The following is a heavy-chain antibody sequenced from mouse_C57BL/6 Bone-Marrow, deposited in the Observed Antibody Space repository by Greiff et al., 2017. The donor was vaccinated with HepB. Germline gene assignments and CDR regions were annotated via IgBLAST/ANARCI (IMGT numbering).Heavy chain of an antibody. CDR3: VREGQGIFQYYYGSSPPMDY. Sequence: EVHLVESGGGLVQPKGSLKLSCAASGFTFNTYAMHWVRQAPGKGLEWVARIRSKSSNYATYYADSVKDRFTISRDDSQSMLYLQMNNLKTEDTAMYYCVREGQGIFQYYYGSSPPMDYWGQGTSVTVSS. CDR2: IRSKSSNYAT. D-gene: IGHD1-1*01. CDR1: GFTFNTYA. V-gene: IGHV10-3*01. J-gene: IGHJ4*01.